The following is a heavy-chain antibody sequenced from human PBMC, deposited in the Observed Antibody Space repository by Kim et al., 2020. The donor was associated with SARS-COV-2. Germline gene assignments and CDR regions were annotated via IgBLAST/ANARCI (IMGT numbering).Heavy chain of an antibody. Sequence: GGSLRLSCAASGFTFSSYGMHWVRQAPGKGLEWVAVIWYDGSNKYYADSVKGRFTISRDNSKNTLYLQMNSLRAEDTAVYYCARVGCSSTSCYVAPPYYYYYGMDVWGQGTTVTVSS. D-gene: IGHD2-2*01. CDR1: GFTFSSYG. CDR3: ARVGCSSTSCYVAPPYYYYYGMDV. V-gene: IGHV3-33*01. CDR2: IWYDGSNK. J-gene: IGHJ6*02.